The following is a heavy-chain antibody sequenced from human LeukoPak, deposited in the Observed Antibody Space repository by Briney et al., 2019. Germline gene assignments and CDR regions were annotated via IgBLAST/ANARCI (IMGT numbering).Heavy chain of an antibody. CDR1: GFTFSDYY. CDR3: ARVRKYSSGWYDAFDI. D-gene: IGHD6-19*01. CDR2: ISSSSSYT. V-gene: IGHV3-11*05. Sequence: GGSLRLSCAASGFTFSDYYMSWIRQAPGKGLEWVSYISSSSSYTNYADSVKGRFTISRDNAKNPLYLQMNSLRAEDTAVYYCARVRKYSSGWYDAFDIWGQGTMVTVSS. J-gene: IGHJ3*02.